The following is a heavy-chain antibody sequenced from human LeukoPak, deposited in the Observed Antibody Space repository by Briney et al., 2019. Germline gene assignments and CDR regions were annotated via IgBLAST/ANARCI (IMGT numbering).Heavy chain of an antibody. D-gene: IGHD5-12*01. Sequence: GGSLRLSCAASGFTVSSNYMSWVRQAPGKGLEWVSVIYSGGSTYYADSVQGRFTISRDNSKNTLYLQINSLRAEDTAVYYCAREVGVATTRFDYWGQGTLVTVSS. V-gene: IGHV3-53*01. CDR3: AREVGVATTRFDY. CDR2: IYSGGST. CDR1: GFTVSSNY. J-gene: IGHJ4*02.